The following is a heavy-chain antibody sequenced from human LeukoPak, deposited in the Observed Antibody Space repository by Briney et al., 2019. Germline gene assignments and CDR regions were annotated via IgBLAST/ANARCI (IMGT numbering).Heavy chain of an antibody. J-gene: IGHJ4*02. CDR2: IFYSGST. CDR1: GGPISSNDYY. Sequence: SETLSLTCTVSGGPISSNDYYWGWIRQSPGKGLEWIANIFYSGSTHYNPSLKSRVSISVDTSKNQFSLKLSSVTAADTAIYYCARQSSHYYGSGTFRHFDYWGQGTLVTVSS. V-gene: IGHV4-39*01. CDR3: ARQSSHYYGSGTFRHFDY. D-gene: IGHD3-10*01.